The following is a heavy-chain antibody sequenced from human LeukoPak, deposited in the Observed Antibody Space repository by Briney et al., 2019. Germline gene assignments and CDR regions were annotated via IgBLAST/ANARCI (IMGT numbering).Heavy chain of an antibody. CDR3: AREVGSQYYGSGSYSAAHFDH. D-gene: IGHD3-10*01. V-gene: IGHV4-59*01. CDR1: GGSISSYY. CDR2: IYDTGTT. J-gene: IGHJ4*02. Sequence: SETLSLTCTVSGGSISSYYWSWLRQSPRKGLEWIGYIYDTGTTNYNPSLSSRVNISVDTSRNQFSLKLNSLTAADTAVYYCAREVGSQYYGSGSYSAAHFDHWGQGTLVTVSS.